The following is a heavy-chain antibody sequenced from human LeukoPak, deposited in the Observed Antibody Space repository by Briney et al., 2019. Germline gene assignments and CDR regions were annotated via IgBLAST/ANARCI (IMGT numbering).Heavy chain of an antibody. CDR3: AKDQMPDPIHSSGCFDY. CDR2: ISYDGSNK. V-gene: IGHV3-30*04. D-gene: IGHD6-19*01. J-gene: IGHJ4*02. CDR1: GFTFSSYA. Sequence: QPGRSLRLSCAASGFTFSSYAMHWVRQAPGKGPEWVAVISYDGSNKYYADSVKGRFTISRDNSKNTPYLQMNSLRAEDTAVYYCAKDQMPDPIHSSGCFDYWGQRTLVTVSS.